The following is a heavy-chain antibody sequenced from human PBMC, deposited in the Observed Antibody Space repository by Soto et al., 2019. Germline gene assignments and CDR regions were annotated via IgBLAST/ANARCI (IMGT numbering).Heavy chain of an antibody. V-gene: IGHV3-21*01. J-gene: IGHJ6*04. D-gene: IGHD4-17*01. CDR3: PSDDGEYGTDV. CDR1: GFTFSSYS. CDR2: ISRSSSYI. Sequence: EVQLVESGGGLVKPGGSLRLSCAASGFTFSSYSMNWVRQAPGKGLEWVSSISRSSSYIYYADSVKGRFTSSRDNAEHSLYQQMNSLRAADTAVYYRPSDDGEYGTDVWGGGTTVTVSS.